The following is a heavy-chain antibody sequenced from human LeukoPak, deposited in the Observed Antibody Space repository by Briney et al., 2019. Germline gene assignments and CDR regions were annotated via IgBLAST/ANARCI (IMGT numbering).Heavy chain of an antibody. Sequence: PGGSLRLSCAASGFTFTSHDMNWVRQAPGKRLEWLAYISDAGNTLYYADSVKGRFTISRDNAKNSLSLQMNSLSVDDTAVYYCARGGGWVQKAPITYFFAPWGHGSPVTVAS. D-gene: IGHD2/OR15-2a*01. CDR1: GFTFTSHD. J-gene: IGHJ5*02. CDR2: ISDAGNTL. V-gene: IGHV3-48*03. CDR3: ARGGGWVQKAPITYFFAP.